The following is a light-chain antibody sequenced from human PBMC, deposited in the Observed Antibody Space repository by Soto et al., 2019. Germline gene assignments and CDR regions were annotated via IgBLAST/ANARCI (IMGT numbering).Light chain of an antibody. CDR3: QQYYSTLWT. CDR1: QSVLYSSYNNNY. J-gene: IGKJ1*01. CDR2: WAS. V-gene: IGKV4-1*01. Sequence: EIVMTQSPDSLAVSLGERDTINCKSSQSVLYSSYNNNYLAWYQQKPGQPPKLLIYWASTRESGVPDRFSGSGSGTDFTLTISSLQAEDVAVYYCQQYYSTLWTFGQGTKGEIK.